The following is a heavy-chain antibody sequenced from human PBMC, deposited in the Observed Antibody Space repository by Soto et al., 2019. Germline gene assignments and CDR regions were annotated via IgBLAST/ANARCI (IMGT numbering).Heavy chain of an antibody. CDR3: ASQPDSSSWPYSYYYGMDV. D-gene: IGHD6-13*01. J-gene: IGHJ6*02. CDR2: IYYSGGT. CDR1: GGSISSSSYY. V-gene: IGHV4-39*01. Sequence: QLQLQESGPGLVKPSETLSLTCTVSGGSISSSSYYWGWIRQPPGKGLEWVGSIYYSGGTYYNPSLKSRVTISVDTSKNQCSRQLSSVTAADTAVYYCASQPDSSSWPYSYYYGMDVWGQGTTVTVSS.